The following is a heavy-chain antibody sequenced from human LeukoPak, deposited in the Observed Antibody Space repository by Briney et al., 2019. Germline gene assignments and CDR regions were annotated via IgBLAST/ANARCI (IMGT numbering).Heavy chain of an antibody. CDR3: ARDRAVSWFDS. J-gene: IGHJ5*01. D-gene: IGHD3-10*01. V-gene: IGHV3-33*05. CDR2: ISLDGSKK. Sequence: GGSLRLSCAASGLTFSSHGFHWVRQAPGKGLEWVTFISLDGSKKSYADSVKGRFTFSRDDSKNTLYLEMNSLRAEDTAAYYCARDRAVSWFDSWGLGTLVTVSS. CDR1: GLTFSSHG.